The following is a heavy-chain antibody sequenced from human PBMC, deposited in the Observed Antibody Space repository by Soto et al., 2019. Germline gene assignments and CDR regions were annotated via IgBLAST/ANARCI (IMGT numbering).Heavy chain of an antibody. V-gene: IGHV1-18*01. Sequence: GASVKVSCKASGYTFTSYGISWVRQAPGQGLEWMGWISAYNGNTNYAQKLQGRATMTTDTSTSTAYMELRSLRSDDTAVYYCARAVITIFASWFDPWGQGTLVTVSS. CDR1: GYTFTSYG. J-gene: IGHJ5*02. CDR3: ARAVITIFASWFDP. CDR2: ISAYNGNT. D-gene: IGHD3-3*01.